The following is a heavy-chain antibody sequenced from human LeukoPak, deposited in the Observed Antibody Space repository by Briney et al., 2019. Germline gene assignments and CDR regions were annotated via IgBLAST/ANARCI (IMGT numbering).Heavy chain of an antibody. J-gene: IGHJ4*02. CDR1: GGSLTGYY. CDR2: INHSGST. D-gene: IGHD2/OR15-2a*01. Sequence: PSETLSLTCGVSGGSLTGYYWSWIRQPPGKGLEWIGEINHSGSTKYNPSLESRVSISLDTSKNHFSLKLSSVTAADTAVYYCARDWFHAIDYWGQGTLVTVSS. V-gene: IGHV4-34*01. CDR3: ARDWFHAIDY.